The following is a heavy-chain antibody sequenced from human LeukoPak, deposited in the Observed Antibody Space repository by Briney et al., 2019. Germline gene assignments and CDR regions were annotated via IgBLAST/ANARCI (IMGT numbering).Heavy chain of an antibody. D-gene: IGHD1-14*01. J-gene: IGHJ3*02. V-gene: IGHV1-69*13. CDR2: IIPIFGTA. CDR1: GGTFSSYA. CDR3: ARDGSGAFDI. Sequence: SVKVSCTASGGTFSSYAISWVRQAPGQGPEWMGGIIPIFGTANYAQKFQGRVTITADESTSTAYMELSSLRSEDTAVYYCARDGSGAFDIWGQGTMVTVSS.